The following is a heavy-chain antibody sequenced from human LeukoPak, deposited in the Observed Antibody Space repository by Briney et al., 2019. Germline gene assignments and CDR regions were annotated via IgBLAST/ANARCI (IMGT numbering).Heavy chain of an antibody. Sequence: GGSLRLSCAASGFTFSSYWMTWVRQAPGKGLEWVASINQDQNEIHYVDSVRGRFTISRDNAKNTLYLQMNSLRAEDTAVYYCAKDFSFEYYDSSGYGYYFDYWGQGTLVTVSS. V-gene: IGHV3-7*01. CDR2: INQDQNEI. D-gene: IGHD3-22*01. CDR1: GFTFSSYW. J-gene: IGHJ4*02. CDR3: AKDFSFEYYDSSGYGYYFDY.